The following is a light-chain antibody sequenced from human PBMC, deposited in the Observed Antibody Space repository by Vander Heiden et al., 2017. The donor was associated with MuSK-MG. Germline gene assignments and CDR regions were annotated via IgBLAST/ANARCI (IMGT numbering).Light chain of an antibody. V-gene: IGKV1-NL1*01. CDR3: HQDDYTLVT. J-gene: IGKJ3*01. CDR1: QNIRES. Sequence: DIQLTQSPSSLSASVGDRVTITCRASQNIRESVAWYQQKPGKAPKLLVYAASRFSGSGSGTDYTLSISSLQPDHFATYYCHQDDYTLVTFDYGTKV. CDR2: A.